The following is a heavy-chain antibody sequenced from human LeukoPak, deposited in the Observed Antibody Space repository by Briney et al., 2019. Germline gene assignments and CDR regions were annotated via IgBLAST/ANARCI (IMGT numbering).Heavy chain of an antibody. CDR3: AKSEITGTTRAPNWFDP. CDR1: GFTFSDYA. D-gene: IGHD1-7*01. V-gene: IGHV3-23*01. CDR2: ISDSDDST. Sequence: GGSLRLSCAASGFTFSDYAMTWVRQAPGKGLEWVSTISDSDDSTYYADSVKGRFTISRDFSKNTLYLQMNSLRAEDTAVYFCAKSEITGTTRAPNWFDPRGQGTLVTVSS. J-gene: IGHJ5*02.